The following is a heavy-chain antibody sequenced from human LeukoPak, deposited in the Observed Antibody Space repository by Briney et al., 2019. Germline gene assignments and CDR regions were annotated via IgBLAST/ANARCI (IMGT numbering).Heavy chain of an antibody. D-gene: IGHD6-19*01. CDR2: IYYSGST. Sequence: SETLSLTCTVSGGSISSYYWSWIRQPAGKGLEWIGRIYYSGSTNYNPSLKSRVTISVDTSKNQFSLKLSSVTAADTAVYYCARHTAVAGRRGWFDPWGQGTLVTVSS. CDR3: ARHTAVAGRRGWFDP. CDR1: GGSISSYY. J-gene: IGHJ5*02. V-gene: IGHV4-59*08.